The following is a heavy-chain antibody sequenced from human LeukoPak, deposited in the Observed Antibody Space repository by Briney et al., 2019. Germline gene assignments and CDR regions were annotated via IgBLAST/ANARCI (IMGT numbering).Heavy chain of an antibody. J-gene: IGHJ6*02. CDR3: AGLTRGYSSGWWYYYGMDV. D-gene: IGHD6-19*01. Sequence: SETLSLTCTVSGGPISSYYWSWIRQPAGKGLEWIGRIYTSGSTNYNPSLKSRVTMSVDTSKNQFSLKLSSVTAADTAVYYCAGLTRGYSSGWWYYYGMDVWGQGTTVTVSS. CDR2: IYTSGST. CDR1: GGPISSYY. V-gene: IGHV4-4*07.